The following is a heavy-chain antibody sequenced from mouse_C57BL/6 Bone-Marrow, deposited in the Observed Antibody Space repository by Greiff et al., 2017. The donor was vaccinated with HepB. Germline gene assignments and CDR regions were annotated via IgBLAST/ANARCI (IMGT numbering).Heavy chain of an antibody. CDR2: IWTGGGT. CDR3: ARKHYYGSSSNWYFDV. CDR1: GFSLTSYA. V-gene: IGHV2-9-1*01. J-gene: IGHJ1*03. D-gene: IGHD1-1*01. Sequence: VKLVESGPGLVAPSQSLSITCTVSGFSLTSYAISWVRQPPGKGLEWLGVIWTGGGTNYNSALKSRLSISKDNSKSQVFLKMNSLQTDDTARYYCARKHYYGSSSNWYFDVWGTGTTVTVSS.